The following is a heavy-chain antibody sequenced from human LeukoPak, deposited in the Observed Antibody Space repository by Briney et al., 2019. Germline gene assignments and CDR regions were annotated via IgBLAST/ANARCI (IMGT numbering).Heavy chain of an antibody. CDR2: IYYSGST. Sequence: TASETLSLTCTVSGGSISSSSYYWGWIRQPPGKGLEWIGSIYYSGSTYYNPSLKSRVTISVDTSKNQFSLKLSSVTAADTAVYYCVRQGYCSGGSCYRQPWFDPWGQGTMVTVSS. D-gene: IGHD2-15*01. J-gene: IGHJ5*02. V-gene: IGHV4-39*01. CDR3: VRQGYCSGGSCYRQPWFDP. CDR1: GGSISSSSYY.